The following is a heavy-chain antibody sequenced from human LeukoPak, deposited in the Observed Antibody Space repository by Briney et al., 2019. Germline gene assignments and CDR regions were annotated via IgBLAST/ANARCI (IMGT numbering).Heavy chain of an antibody. V-gene: IGHV1-69*06. CDR3: ARDPLWYSAEYYYGSGSYYY. CDR2: ITPIFGTA. D-gene: IGHD3-10*01. J-gene: IGHJ4*02. Sequence: GASVKVSCKASGDTFSSYAISWVRRAPGQGLEWMGGITPIFGTANYAQKFQGRVTITADKSTSTAYMELSSLRSEDTAVYYCARDPLWYSAEYYYGSGSYYYWGQGTLVTVSS. CDR1: GDTFSSYA.